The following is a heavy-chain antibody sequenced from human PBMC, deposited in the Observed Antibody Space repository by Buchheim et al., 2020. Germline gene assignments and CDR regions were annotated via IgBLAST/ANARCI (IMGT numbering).Heavy chain of an antibody. Sequence: QVQLVESGGGVVQPGRSLRLSCGASGFTFSTYALHWVRQAPGKGLEWVAVIPHDGGNEYYADSVKGRFTISRDNSKNTLYLQMNSLRPEDTAVYYCARGGSYYGYYSGMDVWGQGTT. J-gene: IGHJ6*02. D-gene: IGHD1-26*01. CDR1: GFTFSTYA. V-gene: IGHV3-30-3*01. CDR3: ARGGSYYGYYSGMDV. CDR2: IPHDGGNE.